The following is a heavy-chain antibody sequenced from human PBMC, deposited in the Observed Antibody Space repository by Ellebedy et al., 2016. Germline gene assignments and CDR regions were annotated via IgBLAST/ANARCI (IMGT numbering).Heavy chain of an antibody. CDR1: GFTFSSYA. V-gene: IGHV3-23*01. CDR2: ISGSGTST. Sequence: GGSLRLSCAASGFTFSSYAMSWVCQAPGKGLEWVSSISGSGTSTYYADSVKGRFTISRDNSKNTLYLQMNSLRAEDTAVYYCASFSGSYRNLDYWGQGTLVTVSS. D-gene: IGHD1-26*01. CDR3: ASFSGSYRNLDY. J-gene: IGHJ4*02.